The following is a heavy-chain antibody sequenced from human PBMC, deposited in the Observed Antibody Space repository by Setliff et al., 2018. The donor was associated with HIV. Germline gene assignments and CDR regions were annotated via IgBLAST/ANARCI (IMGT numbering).Heavy chain of an antibody. CDR1: GGSMNSHY. CDR3: TRVRLLYSDSSPVWFDP. D-gene: IGHD3-22*01. J-gene: IGHJ5*02. CDR2: IYYSVST. Sequence: SETLSLTCTVSGGSMNSHYWSWIRQSPGRGLEWIGYIYYSVSTKYNPSLKSRVSMSIDTSKNQFSLKLSSVTAADTAIYYCTRVRLLYSDSSPVWFDPWGQGTLVTVSS. V-gene: IGHV4-59*11.